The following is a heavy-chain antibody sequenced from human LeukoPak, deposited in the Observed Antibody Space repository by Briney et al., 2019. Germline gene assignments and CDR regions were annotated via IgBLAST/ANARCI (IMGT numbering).Heavy chain of an antibody. CDR1: GFTFSSYW. CDR2: IKQDGSEK. Sequence: GGSLRLSCAASGFTFSSYWMSWVRQAPEKGLEWVANIKQDGSEKYYVDSVKGRFTISRDNAKNSLYLQMNSLRAEDTAVYYCAREGYSGYDSFDYWGQGTLVTVSS. J-gene: IGHJ4*02. CDR3: AREGYSGYDSFDY. V-gene: IGHV3-7*01. D-gene: IGHD5-12*01.